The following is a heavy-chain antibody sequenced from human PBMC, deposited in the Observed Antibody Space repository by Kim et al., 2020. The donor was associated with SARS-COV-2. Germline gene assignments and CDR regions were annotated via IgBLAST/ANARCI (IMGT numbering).Heavy chain of an antibody. CDR3: ARTRISSWYQFTDYYYGMDV. V-gene: IGHV4-39*01. D-gene: IGHD6-13*01. CDR1: GGSISSSCYY. J-gene: IGHJ6*02. Sequence: SETLSLTCTVSGGSISSSCYYWGWNRQPPGKGREWIGSIYYSGSTYSTPSLKSRVTISVDTSKNQFSLKLSSVTAADTAVYYCARTRISSWYQFTDYYYGMDVWGQGTTVTVSS. CDR2: IYYSGST.